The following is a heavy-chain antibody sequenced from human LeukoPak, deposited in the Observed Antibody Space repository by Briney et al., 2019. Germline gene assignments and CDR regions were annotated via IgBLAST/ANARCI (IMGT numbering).Heavy chain of an antibody. V-gene: IGHV4-39*01. CDR1: GGSISSSSYY. D-gene: IGHD6-19*01. J-gene: IGHJ4*02. CDR2: IYYSGST. CDR3: ARQEYISRWHLDY. Sequence: SERLSLTCTVSGGSISSSSYYWGWIRQPPGEGLEWIGSIYYSGSTYYNPSLRARVTISIDTSKNQFSLKLSSVTAADTAVYYCARQEYISRWHLDYWGQGTLVTVSS.